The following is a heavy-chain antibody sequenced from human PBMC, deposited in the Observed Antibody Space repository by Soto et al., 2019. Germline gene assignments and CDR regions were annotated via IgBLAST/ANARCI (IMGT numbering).Heavy chain of an antibody. J-gene: IGHJ5*02. D-gene: IGHD6-19*01. Sequence: ASVKVSCKASGYTFTNSGISWVRQAPGQGLEWMGWINAGNGNTKYSQKFQGRVTITRDTSASTAYMELSSLRSEDTAVYYCARDSAVAGSNWFDPWGQGTLVTVSS. CDR1: GYTFTNSG. V-gene: IGHV1-3*01. CDR2: INAGNGNT. CDR3: ARDSAVAGSNWFDP.